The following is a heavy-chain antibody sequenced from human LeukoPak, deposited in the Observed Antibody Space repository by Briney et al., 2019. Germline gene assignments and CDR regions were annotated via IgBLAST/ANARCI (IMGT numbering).Heavy chain of an antibody. CDR1: GNSATFKW. D-gene: IGHD1-1*01. J-gene: IGHJ3*02. CDR2: IYSGDSDT. V-gene: IGHV5-51*01. CDR3: ARRRTPSLYDAFDI. Sequence: GESLKISCKGSGNSATFKWIAWVRQMPGKGLEWMGIIYSGDSDTRYGPSFQGQVTISVDKSIYTAYLQWSSLKASDTAMYYCARRRTPSLYDAFDIWGQGTMVTVSS.